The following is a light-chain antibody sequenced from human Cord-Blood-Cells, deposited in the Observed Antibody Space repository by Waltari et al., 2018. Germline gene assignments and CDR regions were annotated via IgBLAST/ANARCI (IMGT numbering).Light chain of an antibody. CDR3: AAWDDSLNGPV. J-gene: IGLJ3*02. V-gene: IGLV1-44*01. CDR1: SSNIGSNT. CDR2: SNN. Sequence: QSVLTQPPSASGTPGQRVTISCSGSSSNIGSNTVNWDQQLPGTAPKLLIYSNNPPPSGVPDRFSGSKSGTSASLAISGLQSEDEADYYCAAWDDSLNGPVFGGGTKLTVL.